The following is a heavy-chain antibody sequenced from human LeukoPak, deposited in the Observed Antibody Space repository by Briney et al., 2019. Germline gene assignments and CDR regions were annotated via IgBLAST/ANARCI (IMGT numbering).Heavy chain of an antibody. Sequence: PSETLSLTCTVSGGSISSYYWSWIRQPPGKGLEWIGYIYYSGSTNYNPSLKSRVTISVDTSKNQFSLKLSSVTAADTAVYYCARVGCSSTSCSSFDYWGQGTLVTVSS. D-gene: IGHD2-2*01. J-gene: IGHJ4*02. CDR1: GGSISSYY. CDR2: IYYSGST. V-gene: IGHV4-59*01. CDR3: ARVGCSSTSCSSFDY.